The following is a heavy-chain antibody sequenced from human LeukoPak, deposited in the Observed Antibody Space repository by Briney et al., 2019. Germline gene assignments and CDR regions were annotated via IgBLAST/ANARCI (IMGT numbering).Heavy chain of an antibody. V-gene: IGHV2-5*02. J-gene: IGHJ4*02. Sequence: SGPTLVNPTQTLTLTCAFSGFSLSTSGVGVGWIREPPGKALEWLALIYWDDDKRYSPSLKSRLTITNDTSRNQVVLTITNMDPVDTATYYCAHLTAVTTMDYWGQGTLVTVSS. CDR2: IYWDDDK. D-gene: IGHD4-17*01. CDR3: AHLTAVTTMDY. CDR1: GFSLSTSGVG.